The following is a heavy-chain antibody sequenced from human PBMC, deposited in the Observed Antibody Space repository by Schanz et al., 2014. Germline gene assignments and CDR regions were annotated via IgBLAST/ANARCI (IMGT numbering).Heavy chain of an antibody. CDR1: GFTFNSYA. D-gene: IGHD2-15*01. CDR2: ISHSGGST. CDR3: AKARRKSNCSGGRCFHYSYYGMDV. J-gene: IGHJ6*02. Sequence: EVQLLESGGGLVQPGGSLRLSCAASGFTFNSYAMTWVRQAPGKGLEWVSSISHSGGSTYYADSVKGRFTISRDNSKNILYLQMNSLRAEDTAVYYCAKARRKSNCSGGRCFHYSYYGMDVWGQGTTVTVSS. V-gene: IGHV3-23*01.